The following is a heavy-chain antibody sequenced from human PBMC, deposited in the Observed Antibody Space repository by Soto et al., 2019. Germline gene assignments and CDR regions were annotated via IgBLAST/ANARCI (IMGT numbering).Heavy chain of an antibody. D-gene: IGHD2-21*02. CDR2: ISSSGSTI. V-gene: IGHV3-48*03. CDR1: VLTFSTYD. CDR3: AIAWPRLLHDHLIAY. Sequence: LTLSCAASVLTFSTYDMNWVRHPPAKWREWDSYISSSGSTIYYADSLKRRCTISRDNAKNSLHLHMNTLRTGYSAVYYCAIAWPRLLHDHLIAYWAGGT. J-gene: IGHJ4*03.